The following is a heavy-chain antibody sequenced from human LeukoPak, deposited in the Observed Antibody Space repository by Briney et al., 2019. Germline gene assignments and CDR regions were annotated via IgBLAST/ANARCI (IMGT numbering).Heavy chain of an antibody. Sequence: GRSLRPSCAASGFTFSSYGMHWVRQAPGKGLEWVAVIWYDGSNKYYADSVKGRFTISRDNSKNTLYLQMNSLRAEDTAVYYCAKAKRPYYYDSSGPPSPWGQGTLVTVSS. CDR1: GFTFSSYG. D-gene: IGHD3-22*01. J-gene: IGHJ5*02. V-gene: IGHV3-33*06. CDR3: AKAKRPYYYDSSGPPSP. CDR2: IWYDGSNK.